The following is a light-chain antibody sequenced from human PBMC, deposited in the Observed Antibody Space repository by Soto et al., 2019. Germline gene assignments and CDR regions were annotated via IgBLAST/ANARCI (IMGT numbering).Light chain of an antibody. CDR1: SSDVGGYNY. CDR3: SSYTSSQGVV. J-gene: IGLJ2*01. Sequence: QSALTQPASVSGSPGQSITISCTGTSSDVGGYNYVSWYQQHPGKAPKLMIYDVSNRPSGVSNRFSGSKSGNTASLTISGLQAEDEADYYCSSYTSSQGVVFSGGTKVTVL. V-gene: IGLV2-14*01. CDR2: DVS.